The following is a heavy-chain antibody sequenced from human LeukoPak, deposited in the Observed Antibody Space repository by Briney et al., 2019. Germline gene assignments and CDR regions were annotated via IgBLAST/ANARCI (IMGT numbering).Heavy chain of an antibody. J-gene: IGHJ4*02. CDR3: ARDRSTLGYRQFDY. CDR1: GSTFSHYY. Sequence: GASVKVSCMPSGSTFSHYYIHWVRQAPGQGLEWMGWINPNNGDAMYAQRFQGRVTMTWDTSINTAYMDLSRLTSDDTALYYCARDRSTLGYRQFDYWGQGTLVIVSS. CDR2: INPNNGDA. V-gene: IGHV1-2*02. D-gene: IGHD3-16*01.